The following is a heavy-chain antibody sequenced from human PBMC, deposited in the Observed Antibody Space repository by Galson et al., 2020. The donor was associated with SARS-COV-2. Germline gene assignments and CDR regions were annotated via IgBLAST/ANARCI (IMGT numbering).Heavy chain of an antibody. CDR2: ITTYDGNT. CDR3: ARVPFSSGWGVDF. CDR1: GYTFTSFG. V-gene: IGHV1-18*01. D-gene: IGHD6-19*01. J-gene: IGHJ4*02. Sequence: ASVQVSCTASGYTFTSFGITWVRQAPGQGLECMGWITTYDGNTNYAQKFRGRVTMIADTSTSTAYMELMSLRSDDTAVYYCARVPFSSGWGVDFWGQGTLGTVAS.